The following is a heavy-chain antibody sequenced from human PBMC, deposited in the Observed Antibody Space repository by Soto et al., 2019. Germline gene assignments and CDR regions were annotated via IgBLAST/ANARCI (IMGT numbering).Heavy chain of an antibody. J-gene: IGHJ6*02. CDR1: GGTFSSYA. D-gene: IGHD3-22*01. Sequence: SVKVSCKASGGTFSSYAISWVRQAPGQGLEWMGGIIPIFGTANYAQKFQGRVTITADESTSTAYMELSSLRSEDTAVYYCATPLEGADYYDSSGYPPSYGMDVWGQGTTVTVSS. CDR2: IIPIFGTA. V-gene: IGHV1-69*13. CDR3: ATPLEGADYYDSSGYPPSYGMDV.